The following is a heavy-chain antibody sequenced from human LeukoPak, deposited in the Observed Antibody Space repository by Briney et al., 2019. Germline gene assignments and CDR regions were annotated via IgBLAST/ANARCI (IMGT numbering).Heavy chain of an antibody. D-gene: IGHD4-23*01. CDR1: GLSVGDKY. V-gene: IGHV3-53*01. Sequence: SGGSLRLSCAASGLSVGDKYMSWVRQAPGKGLEWASLIYSAGDTFYSDSVRGRFTVSRDNSKNTLYLQMNSLRAEDTAFYYCARDSNSFPNFFDLWGQGTLVTVSS. J-gene: IGHJ4*02. CDR2: IYSAGDT. CDR3: ARDSNSFPNFFDL.